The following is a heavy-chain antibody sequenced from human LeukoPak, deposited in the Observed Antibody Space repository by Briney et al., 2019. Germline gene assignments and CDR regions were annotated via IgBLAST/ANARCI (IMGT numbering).Heavy chain of an antibody. D-gene: IGHD3-16*01. Sequence: ASVKVSCKASGYTFTGYYMHWVRQAPGQGLEWMGWINPNSGDTNYAPKFQGRVSMTWDTSISTAYMELSRLRSDDTAVYYYTGGEGVGYWGQGTLVTVSS. CDR1: GYTFTGYY. CDR2: INPNSGDT. J-gene: IGHJ4*02. V-gene: IGHV1-2*02. CDR3: TGGEGVGY.